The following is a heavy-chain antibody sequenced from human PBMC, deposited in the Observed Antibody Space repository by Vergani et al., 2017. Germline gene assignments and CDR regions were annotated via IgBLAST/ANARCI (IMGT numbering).Heavy chain of an antibody. Sequence: VQLVESGGGVVQPGRSLRLSCAASGFTFSSYGMHWVRQAPGKGLEWVANIKQDGSEKYYVDSVKGRFTISRYNAKNSLYLQMNSLRAEDTAVYYCARDVLGGAFDIWGQGTMVTVSS. J-gene: IGHJ3*02. D-gene: IGHD4/OR15-4a*01. CDR3: ARDVLGGAFDI. V-gene: IGHV3-7*01. CDR1: GFTFSSYG. CDR2: IKQDGSEK.